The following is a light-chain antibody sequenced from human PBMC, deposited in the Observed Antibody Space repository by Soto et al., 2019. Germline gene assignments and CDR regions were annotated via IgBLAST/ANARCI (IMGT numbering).Light chain of an antibody. J-gene: IGKJ4*01. CDR1: QSVTYAY. V-gene: IGKV3-15*01. CDR3: QQYDNWPPLT. CDR2: GAS. Sequence: ETVLTQSPGTLSLSPGDTATLSCRASQSVTYAYVSWYQLRPGQAPRLLIYGASTRATGIPDRFSGSGSGTEFTLTISSLQSADFAVYYCQQYDNWPPLTFGGGTKVDIK.